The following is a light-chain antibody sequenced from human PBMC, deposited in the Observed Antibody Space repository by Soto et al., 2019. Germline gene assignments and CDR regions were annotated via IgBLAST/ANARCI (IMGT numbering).Light chain of an antibody. CDR3: QQYNQLPLT. CDR1: QSVTSD. Sequence: ETVMTQSPVTLSVSPGQRVTLSCRASQSVTSDLAWYQQRPGQAPRLLIYGAATRATGIPARFSGSGSGTEFTLTISSLQSEDFALYYCQQYNQLPLTFGGGTKVEIK. CDR2: GAA. J-gene: IGKJ4*01. V-gene: IGKV3-15*01.